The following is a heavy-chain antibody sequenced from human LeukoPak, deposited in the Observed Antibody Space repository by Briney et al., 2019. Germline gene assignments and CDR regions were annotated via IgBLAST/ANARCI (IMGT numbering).Heavy chain of an antibody. CDR3: ARDRHYYDSSGYPLDAFDI. CDR2: IYYSGST. J-gene: IGHJ3*02. V-gene: IGHV4-39*07. Sequence: TTSETLSLTCTVSGGSISSSSYYWGWIRQPPGKGLESIGTIYYSGSTYYNPSLKSRVTISVDTSKNQFSLKLSSVTAADTAVYYCARDRHYYDSSGYPLDAFDIWGQGTMVTVSS. CDR1: GGSISSSSYY. D-gene: IGHD3-22*01.